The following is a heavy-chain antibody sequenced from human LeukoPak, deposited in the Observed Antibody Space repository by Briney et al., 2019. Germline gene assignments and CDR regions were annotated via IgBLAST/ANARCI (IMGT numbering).Heavy chain of an antibody. CDR2: ISNDGSNK. J-gene: IGHJ3*02. D-gene: IGHD5-12*01. CDR3: ARDISSGYDALDI. CDR1: GFTFSRKS. V-gene: IGHV3-30-3*01. Sequence: GGSLRLSCAASGFTFSRKSIHWGRQAQGKGMEWVAVISNDGSNKYYADSVKGRFTISRDNSKNTLYLQMNSLRAEDTAVYYCARDISSGYDALDICGQGTMVSVSS.